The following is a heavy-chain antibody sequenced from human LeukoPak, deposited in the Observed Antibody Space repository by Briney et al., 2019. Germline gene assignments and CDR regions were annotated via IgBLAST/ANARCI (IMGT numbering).Heavy chain of an antibody. CDR3: AKSSIMFAAGRLGSIDF. Sequence: PGRSLTLSCAASGFAFNDFAMCWVRQAPGKGLDWVALIRRDGSHKYYAHSIKGRFTISRDNSKNTLYLQMSSLRAEDTAVYYCAKSSIMFAAGRLGSIDFWGQGTLVTVSS. D-gene: IGHD6-25*01. J-gene: IGHJ4*02. CDR1: GFAFNDFA. CDR2: IRRDGSHK. V-gene: IGHV3-30*02.